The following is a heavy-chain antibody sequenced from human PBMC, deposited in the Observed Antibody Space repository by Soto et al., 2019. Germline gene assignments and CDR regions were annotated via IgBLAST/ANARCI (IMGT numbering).Heavy chain of an antibody. CDR1: GFTFSSYS. V-gene: IGHV3-21*01. Sequence: EVQLVESGGGLVKPGGSLRLSCAASGFTFSSYSMNWFRQAPGKGLEWVSSISSSSSYIYYADSVKGRFAISRDNAKNSLYLQMHSLRAEDTAVYYCAIDSGGGYFQIDYYYGMDVWGQGTTVTVSS. CDR2: ISSSSSYI. J-gene: IGHJ6*02. D-gene: IGHD5-18*01. CDR3: AIDSGGGYFQIDYYYGMDV.